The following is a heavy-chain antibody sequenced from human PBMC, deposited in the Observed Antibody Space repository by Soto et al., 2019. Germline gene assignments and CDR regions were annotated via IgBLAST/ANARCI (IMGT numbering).Heavy chain of an antibody. CDR3: ARENKGGSGY. CDR1: GYVFTNYY. V-gene: IGHV1-46*01. Sequence: ASVKVSCKASGYVFTNYYMHWVRQAPGQGPEWMGMINPNDGSTTYAQKFQGRVTMTRDTSTTTVYMEVSSLRSEDTGDYYCARENKGGSGYWGQGTLVTVSS. D-gene: IGHD6-25*01. J-gene: IGHJ4*02. CDR2: INPNDGST.